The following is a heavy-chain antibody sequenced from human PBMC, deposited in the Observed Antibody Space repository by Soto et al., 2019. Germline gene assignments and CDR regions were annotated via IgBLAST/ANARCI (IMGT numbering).Heavy chain of an antibody. Sequence: QITLKESGPTLVKATQTLTLTCTFSGFSLTTRRVGVAWIRQPPGKALEWLTLIYWDDDERFNPSLRNRLTIPKDTSKNQVVLTLTNMDPVDTATYFCAHDFAARSVYGPFDYWGQGIQVTVSS. V-gene: IGHV2-5*02. CDR2: IYWDDDE. CDR3: AHDFAARSVYGPFDY. D-gene: IGHD3-10*01. J-gene: IGHJ4*02. CDR1: GFSLTTRRVG.